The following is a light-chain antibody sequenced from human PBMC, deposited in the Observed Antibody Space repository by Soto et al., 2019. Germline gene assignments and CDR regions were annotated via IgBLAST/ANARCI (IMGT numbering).Light chain of an antibody. CDR2: RAS. V-gene: IGKV1-5*03. CDR1: QSLGDY. Sequence: DIQMTHSPPTLSASVGDRVTISCRASQSLGDYVAWYQQKPGKAPRLLIFRASRLETGVPSRFSGSGSGTQFTLTITSLQPDDSATYYCQQYDDYWTFGQGTKVDI. J-gene: IGKJ1*01. CDR3: QQYDDYWT.